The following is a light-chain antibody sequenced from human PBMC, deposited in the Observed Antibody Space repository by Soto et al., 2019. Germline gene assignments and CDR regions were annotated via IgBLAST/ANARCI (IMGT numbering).Light chain of an antibody. CDR1: QSGSSS. CDR3: QQYNHWPPIT. J-gene: IGKJ5*01. V-gene: IGKV3D-15*01. Sequence: EIVLTQSPATASFSPGERATLSCRPSQSGSSSLSAYQQQRGQAPRLLIYGAFSRASGIADRFSGRGSGTDFTLTISSLQSEDFAVYYCQQYNHWPPITFGQGTRLEIK. CDR2: GAF.